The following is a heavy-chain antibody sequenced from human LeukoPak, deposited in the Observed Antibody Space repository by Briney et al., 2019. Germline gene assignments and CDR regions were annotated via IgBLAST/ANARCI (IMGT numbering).Heavy chain of an antibody. D-gene: IGHD3-22*01. CDR3: AGLVGRYSSGLYYYYFDY. J-gene: IGHJ4*02. CDR1: GDSINSLDL. V-gene: IGHV4-4*02. CDR2: MHLSGTT. Sequence: SGTLSLTCTVSGDSINSLDLWSWVRQPPGKGLEWIGEMHLSGTTHSNPSVKSRVTISIDKSKNQFFLNLSSVTAADTAVYYCAGLVGRYSSGLYYYYFDYWGQGTLVTVSS.